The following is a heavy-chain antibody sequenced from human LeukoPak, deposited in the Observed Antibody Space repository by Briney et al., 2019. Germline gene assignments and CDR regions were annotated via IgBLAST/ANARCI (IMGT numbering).Heavy chain of an antibody. CDR1: GYSISSGYY. J-gene: IGHJ6*03. V-gene: IGHV4-38-2*02. Sequence: SETLSLTCTVSGYSISSGYYWGWIRQPPGKGLEWIGEINHSGSTNYNPSLKSRVTISVVTSKNQFSLKLSSVTAADTAVYYCARGALYYDFVLRHDYYYYYYMDVWGKGTTVTVSS. CDR2: INHSGST. CDR3: ARGALYYDFVLRHDYYYYYYMDV. D-gene: IGHD3-3*01.